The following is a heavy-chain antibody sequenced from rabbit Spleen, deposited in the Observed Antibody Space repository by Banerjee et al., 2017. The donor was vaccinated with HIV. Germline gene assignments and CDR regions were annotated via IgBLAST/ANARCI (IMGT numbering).Heavy chain of an antibody. D-gene: IGHD2-1*01. V-gene: IGHV1S40*01. CDR3: ARRDGDVAFDP. CDR2: INTGTDRR. CDR1: GFSFSSSYY. Sequence: QSLGESGGDLVKPGASLTLTCTASGFSFSSSYYMCWVRQAPGKGLEWIGYINTGTDRRDYASWAKGRFTISKTSSTTVTLQMTSLTAADTATYFCARRDGDVAFDPWGQGTLVTVS. J-gene: IGHJ2*01.